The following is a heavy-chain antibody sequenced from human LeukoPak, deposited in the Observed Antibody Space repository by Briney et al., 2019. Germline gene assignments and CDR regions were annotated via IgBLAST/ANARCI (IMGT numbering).Heavy chain of an antibody. CDR3: ARDRGYSYGFDY. CDR1: GGSISSGGYS. J-gene: IGHJ4*02. CDR2: IYHSGST. D-gene: IGHD5-18*01. V-gene: IGHV4-30-2*01. Sequence: SETLSLTCAVSGGSISSGGYSWSWIRQPPEKGLEWIGYIYHSGSTYYNPSLKSRVTISVDRSENQFSLKLSSVTAADTAVYYCARDRGYSYGFDYWGQGTLVTVSS.